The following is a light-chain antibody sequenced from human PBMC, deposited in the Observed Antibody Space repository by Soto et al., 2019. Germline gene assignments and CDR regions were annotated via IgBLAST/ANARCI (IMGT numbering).Light chain of an antibody. CDR2: DVS. CDR1: SSDIGDYDY. Sequence: QSVLTQPASVSGSPGQSITISCTGTSSDIGDYDYVSWYQQHPVKAPKLMIFDVSHRPSGVSERFSGSKSGTTASLTISGLQAEDEANYYCSSYTATNTLVLFGRGTKLTVL. CDR3: SSYTATNTLVL. V-gene: IGLV2-14*03. J-gene: IGLJ2*01.